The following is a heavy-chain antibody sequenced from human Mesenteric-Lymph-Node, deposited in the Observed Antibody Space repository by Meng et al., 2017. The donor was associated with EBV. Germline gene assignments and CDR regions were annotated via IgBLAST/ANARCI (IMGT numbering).Heavy chain of an antibody. D-gene: IGHD6-13*01. CDR3: VGGVAADGSVDY. J-gene: IGHJ4*02. CDR2: IYYSGDT. V-gene: IGHV4-30-4*01. Sequence: QGPPPQSGPCRVKPSQTLALACAVSGGSRSSVGDYWSWIRQPPGKGLVWIGYIYYSGDTYYNPSLKSRVTISVDTSKNQFSLKLSSVTAADTAVYYCVGGVAADGSVDYWGQGTLVTVSS. CDR1: GGSRSSVGDY.